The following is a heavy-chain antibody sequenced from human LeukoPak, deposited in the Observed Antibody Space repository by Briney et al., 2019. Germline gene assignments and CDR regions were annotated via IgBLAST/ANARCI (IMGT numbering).Heavy chain of an antibody. V-gene: IGHV4-59*08. CDR3: ARHYYGDSYYFDY. CDR2: IYYSGST. Sequence: SETLSLTCTVSGGSISSYYWSWIRQPPGKGLEWIGHIYYSGSTNYNPSLKSRVTISVDTSKNQFSLKLSSVTAADTAVYYCARHYYGDSYYFDYRGQGTLVTVSS. D-gene: IGHD4-17*01. J-gene: IGHJ4*02. CDR1: GGSISSYY.